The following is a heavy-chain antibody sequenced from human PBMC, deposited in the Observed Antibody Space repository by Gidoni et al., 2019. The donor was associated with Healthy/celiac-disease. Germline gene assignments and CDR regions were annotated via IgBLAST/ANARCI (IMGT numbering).Heavy chain of an antibody. J-gene: IGHJ6*02. CDR2: INQSGST. CDR1: GGSFSGYY. CDR3: ARTRDAITIFGVRDYYYGMDV. V-gene: IGHV4-34*01. D-gene: IGHD3-3*01. Sequence: QVQLQQCGAGLLKPSETLSLTCAVYGGSFSGYYWSWIRQPQGKGLEWIGEINQSGSTNFNPSLKSRVTISVDTSKNQFSLKLSSVNAADTDVYYCARTRDAITIFGVRDYYYGMDVWGQGTTVTVSS.